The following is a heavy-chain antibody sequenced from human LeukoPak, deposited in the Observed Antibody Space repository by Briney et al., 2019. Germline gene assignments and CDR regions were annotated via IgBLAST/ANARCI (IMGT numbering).Heavy chain of an antibody. Sequence: ASVKVSCKASGYTFTGYDINWVRQAAGQGLEWMGWMNPNSGNTGYAQKFQGRVTMTRNTSISTAYMELSSLRSGDTAVYYCARASGDVWGQGTTVTVSS. CDR1: GYTFTGYD. J-gene: IGHJ6*02. V-gene: IGHV1-8*01. CDR2: MNPNSGNT. CDR3: ARASGDV.